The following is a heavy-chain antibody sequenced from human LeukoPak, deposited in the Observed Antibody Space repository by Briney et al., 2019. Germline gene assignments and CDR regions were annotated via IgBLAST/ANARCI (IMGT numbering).Heavy chain of an antibody. V-gene: IGHV1-69*13. Sequence: SVKVSCKASGYTFTSYGISWVRQAPGQGLEWMGGIIPIFGTPHYAQTFQGRVTITADESTSTAYMELSSLRSEDTAVYYCARDEQDSSSWYARWFDPWGQGTLVTVSS. J-gene: IGHJ5*02. CDR3: ARDEQDSSSWYARWFDP. CDR2: IIPIFGTP. CDR1: GYTFTSYG. D-gene: IGHD6-13*01.